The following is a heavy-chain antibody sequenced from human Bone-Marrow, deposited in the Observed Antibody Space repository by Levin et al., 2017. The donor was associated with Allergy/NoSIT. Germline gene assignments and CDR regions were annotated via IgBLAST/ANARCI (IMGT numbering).Heavy chain of an antibody. V-gene: IGHV3-7*01. CDR1: VFTFDAYW. D-gene: IGHD3-22*01. CDR3: ARIYDSTGYYSGVGAFDI. CDR2: IKYDGSEK. Sequence: GGSLRLSCAASVFTFDAYWMTWVRQAPGKGLEWVAKIKYDGSEKKYVDSVKGRFTIARDNAKNSLFLQMNSLRAEDTAVYYCARIYDSTGYYSGVGAFDIWGQGTTVTVSS. J-gene: IGHJ3*02.